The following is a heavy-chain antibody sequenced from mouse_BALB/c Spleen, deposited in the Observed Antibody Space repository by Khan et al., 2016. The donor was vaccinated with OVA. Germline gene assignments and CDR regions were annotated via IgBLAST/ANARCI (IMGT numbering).Heavy chain of an antibody. CDR3: ARGYDFFAY. CDR2: VNPNTGGS. J-gene: IGHJ3*01. CDR1: GYSFTLYY. Sequence: EVQLQQSGPDLVKPGASVKISCKASGYSFTLYYMTWVKQSHGKSLEWLGRVNPNTGGSDYNQEFKGKAILTVDKSSNTAYMEIHSLTSEDAAVYYCARGYDFFAYWGQGTLVTVSA. D-gene: IGHD2-14*01. V-gene: IGHV1-18*01.